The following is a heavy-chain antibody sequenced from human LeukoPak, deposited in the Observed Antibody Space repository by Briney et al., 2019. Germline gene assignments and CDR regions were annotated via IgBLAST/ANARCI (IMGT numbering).Heavy chain of an antibody. D-gene: IGHD2-21*02. CDR3: AGEGTANWFDP. CDR1: GGSVSSGSYY. V-gene: IGHV4-61*01. Sequence: SETLSLTCTVSGGSVSSGSYYWSWIRQPPGKGLEWIGYIYYSGSTNYNPSLKSRVTISVDTSKNQFSLKLSSVTAADTAVYYCAGEGTANWFDPWGQGTLVTVSS. J-gene: IGHJ5*02. CDR2: IYYSGST.